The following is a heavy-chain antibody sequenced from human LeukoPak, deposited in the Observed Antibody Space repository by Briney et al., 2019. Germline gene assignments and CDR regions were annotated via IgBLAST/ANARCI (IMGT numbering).Heavy chain of an antibody. CDR1: GYTFTSYY. Sequence: ASVKVSCKASGYTFTSYYMHWVRQAPGQGLEWMGIINPSGGSTSYAQKFQGRVTITADKSTSTAYMELSSLRSEDTAVYYCAKEMVGEWWYLGPDYYYGMDVWGQGATVTVSS. V-gene: IGHV1-46*01. J-gene: IGHJ6*02. D-gene: IGHD2-15*01. CDR2: INPSGGST. CDR3: AKEMVGEWWYLGPDYYYGMDV.